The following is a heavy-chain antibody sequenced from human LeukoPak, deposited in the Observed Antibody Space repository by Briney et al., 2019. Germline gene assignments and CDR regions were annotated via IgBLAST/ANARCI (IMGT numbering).Heavy chain of an antibody. CDR1: GFAFSSYS. Sequence: GGSLRLSCGASGFAFSSYSMNWVRQAPGKGLEWVSYISSSSSTIYYADSVKGRFTISRDNAKNSLYLHMNSLRAEDTAVYYCAKWGSGTYPSGYYMDVWGKGTTVTISS. V-gene: IGHV3-48*01. CDR2: ISSSSSTI. J-gene: IGHJ6*03. D-gene: IGHD1-26*01. CDR3: AKWGSGTYPSGYYMDV.